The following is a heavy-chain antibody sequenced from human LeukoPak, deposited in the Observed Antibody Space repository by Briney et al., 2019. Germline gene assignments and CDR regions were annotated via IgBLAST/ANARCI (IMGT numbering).Heavy chain of an antibody. CDR2: ISGSGGNT. V-gene: IGHV3-23*01. CDR1: GFTFSSYT. Sequence: GGSLRLSCAASGFTFSSYTMTWVRQAPGKGLEWVSAISGSGGNTYYADSVKGRFTISRDNSKNTLYLQTNSLRAEDTAVYYCVKGACASGGNCYPIDYWGQGTLVTVSS. CDR3: VKGACASGGNCYPIDY. D-gene: IGHD2-15*01. J-gene: IGHJ4*02.